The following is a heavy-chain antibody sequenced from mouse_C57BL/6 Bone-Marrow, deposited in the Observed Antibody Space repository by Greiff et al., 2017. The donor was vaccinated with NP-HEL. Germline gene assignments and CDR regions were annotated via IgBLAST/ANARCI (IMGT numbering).Heavy chain of an antibody. D-gene: IGHD1-1*01. CDR1: GFTFSDYY. CDR2: ISSGGSYT. Sequence: EVKVVESGGGLVQPGGSLKLSCAASGFTFSDYYMYWVRQTPEKRLEWVAYISSGGSYTYYPDSVKGRFTISRDNAKNTLYLQMSSLKSEDTAMYYCARHDYYGGDYWGQGTTLTVSS. J-gene: IGHJ2*01. V-gene: IGHV5-12*01. CDR3: ARHDYYGGDY.